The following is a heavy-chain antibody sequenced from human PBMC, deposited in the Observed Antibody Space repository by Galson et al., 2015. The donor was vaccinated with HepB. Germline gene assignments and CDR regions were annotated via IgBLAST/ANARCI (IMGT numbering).Heavy chain of an antibody. V-gene: IGHV4-4*02. D-gene: IGHD3-10*01. CDR3: AKSAGTLSYFYGMDV. J-gene: IGHJ6*02. Sequence: IYFTGSTNLNPSLKSRVTLSVDKSRNEFSLRLTSVTAADTAIYYCAKSAGTLSYFYGMDVWGQGTTVTVSS. CDR2: IYFTGST.